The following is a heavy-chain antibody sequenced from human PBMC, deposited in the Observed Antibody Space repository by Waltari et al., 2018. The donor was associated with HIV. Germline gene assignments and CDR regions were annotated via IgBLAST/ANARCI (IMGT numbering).Heavy chain of an antibody. J-gene: IGHJ4*02. CDR3: ARDWWQLPSGGYFFDY. V-gene: IGHV1-2*02. CDR2: INPKSGVT. Sequence: QVQLVQSGAEVKKPGASEKVSCTASRFTFTAYYVHWVRQAPGQGLEWMGWINPKSGVTHFAQNFQGRINMTRDTSIKTAYLELSRLQSDDTAVYYCARDWWQLPSGGYFFDYWGQGTLVTVSS. CDR1: RFTFTAYY. D-gene: IGHD2-15*01.